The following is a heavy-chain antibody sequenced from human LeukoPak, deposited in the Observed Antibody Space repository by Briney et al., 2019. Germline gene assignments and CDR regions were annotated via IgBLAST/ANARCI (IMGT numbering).Heavy chain of an antibody. CDR2: IDHSGST. CDR3: ARKEGGQPVNTRRWFDP. V-gene: IGHV4-4*02. D-gene: IGHD6-13*01. CDR1: GGSISSSNW. J-gene: IGHJ5*02. Sequence: KPSGTLSLTCAVSGGSISSSNWWSWVRQPPGKGLEWIGEIDHSGSTNYNPSLKSRVTISVDTSKNQFSLKLRSVTAADTAVYYCARKEGGQPVNTRRWFDPWGQGTLVTVSS.